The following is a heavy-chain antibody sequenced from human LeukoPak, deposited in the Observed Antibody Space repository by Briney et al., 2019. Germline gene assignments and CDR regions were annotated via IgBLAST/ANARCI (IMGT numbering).Heavy chain of an antibody. CDR1: GGSISSYY. D-gene: IGHD3-22*01. Sequence: PSETLSLTCTVSGGSISSYYWSWIRQSPGKGLQWIGYIYYGGSTDYNPSLKSRVTISKDTSKTQFSLRLSSVTAADTAVYYCARARLDSSGRFDYWGQGTLVTVSS. J-gene: IGHJ4*02. V-gene: IGHV4-59*01. CDR2: IYYGGST. CDR3: ARARLDSSGRFDY.